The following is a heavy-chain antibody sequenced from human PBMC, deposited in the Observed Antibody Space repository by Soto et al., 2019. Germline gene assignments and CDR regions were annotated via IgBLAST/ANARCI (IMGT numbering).Heavy chain of an antibody. CDR2: IIPIFGTA. CDR1: GGTFSSYA. D-gene: IGHD3-22*01. V-gene: IGHV1-69*13. J-gene: IGHJ4*02. Sequence: SVKVSCKASGGTFSSYAISWVRQAPGQGLEWMGGIIPIFGTANYAQKFQGRVTVTADESTSTAYMELSSLRSEDTAVYYCAARGSSGYYYFLFDYWGQGTLVTVSS. CDR3: AARGSSGYYYFLFDY.